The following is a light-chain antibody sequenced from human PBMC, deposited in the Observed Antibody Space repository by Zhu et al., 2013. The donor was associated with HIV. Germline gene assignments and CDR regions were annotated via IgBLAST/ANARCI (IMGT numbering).Light chain of an antibody. CDR3: QQSYSTPLT. Sequence: DIQMMQSPSSLSASVGDRITITCRASQDINTYLNWYQQRPGKAPKILVSAASRLQGGVPSRFSGSGSGTDFTLTISSVQPDDFATYYCQQSYSTPLTFGGGSKVEIK. V-gene: IGKV1-39*01. CDR1: QDINTY. J-gene: IGKJ4*02. CDR2: AAS.